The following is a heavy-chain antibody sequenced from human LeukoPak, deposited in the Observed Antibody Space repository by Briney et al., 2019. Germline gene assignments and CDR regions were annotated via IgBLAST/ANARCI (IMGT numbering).Heavy chain of an antibody. D-gene: IGHD7-27*01. Sequence: PSETLSLTCAASGGSISSGGYSWSWIRQPPGKGLEWIGYIYHSGSTYYNPSLKSRVTISVDRSKNQFSLKLSSVTAADTAVYYCARAPVWDYYGMDVWGQGTTVTVSS. CDR2: IYHSGST. V-gene: IGHV4-30-2*01. J-gene: IGHJ6*02. CDR1: GGSISSGGYS. CDR3: ARAPVWDYYGMDV.